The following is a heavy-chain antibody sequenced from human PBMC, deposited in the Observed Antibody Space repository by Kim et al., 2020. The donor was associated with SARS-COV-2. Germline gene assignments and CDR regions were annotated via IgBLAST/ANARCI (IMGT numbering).Heavy chain of an antibody. V-gene: IGHV1-46*01. J-gene: IGHJ6*02. D-gene: IGHD6-6*01. CDR3: AREASSSFRNYYGMDV. Sequence: KFQGRVTMTRDTATSTVYMELSSLRSEDTAVYYCAREASSSFRNYYGMDVWGQGTTVTVSS.